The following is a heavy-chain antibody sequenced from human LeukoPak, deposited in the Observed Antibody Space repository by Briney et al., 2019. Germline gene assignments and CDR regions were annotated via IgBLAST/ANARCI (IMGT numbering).Heavy chain of an antibody. CDR3: AKDMGGSGRNWASNWFDP. V-gene: IGHV3-43*02. J-gene: IGHJ5*02. Sequence: GGSLRLSCAASGFTFGDYPMHWIRQTPGQGLEWVSLISPDGGRSFQADSVRGRFTISRDNSKNPLYLQMNSLRSEDTALYYCAKDMGGSGRNWASNWFDPWGQGTLVTVSS. D-gene: IGHD1-26*01. CDR2: ISPDGGRS. CDR1: GFTFGDYP.